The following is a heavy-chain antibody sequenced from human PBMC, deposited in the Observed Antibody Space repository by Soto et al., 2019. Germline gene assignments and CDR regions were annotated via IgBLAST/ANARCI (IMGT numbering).Heavy chain of an antibody. Sequence: QLQLQESGPGLVKPSETLSLTCTVSGGSISSYNYYWGWIRQPPGKGLEYIGCISYSGNTYYNPSLKRRVTISVDTSKKQVSLRGSSATAADKAVYYCARQESGSDHFAYWGQGTLVTVSS. D-gene: IGHD6-25*01. CDR2: ISYSGNT. J-gene: IGHJ4*02. V-gene: IGHV4-39*01. CDR3: ARQESGSDHFAY. CDR1: GGSISSYNYY.